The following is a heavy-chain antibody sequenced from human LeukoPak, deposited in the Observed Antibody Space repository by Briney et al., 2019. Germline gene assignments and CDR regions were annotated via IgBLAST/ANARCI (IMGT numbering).Heavy chain of an antibody. CDR3: ARAPIVGATHIDY. CDR2: TYYKSKWYN. J-gene: IGHJ4*02. CDR1: GDSVSRNSAA. D-gene: IGHD1-26*01. Sequence: SETLSLTCAVSGDSVSRNSAAWNWIRQSPSRGLEWLGRTYYKSKWYNDYAVSVKSRITINPDTSKNQFSLQLKSVTPEDTAVYYCARAPIVGATHIDYWGQGTLVTVSS. V-gene: IGHV6-1*01.